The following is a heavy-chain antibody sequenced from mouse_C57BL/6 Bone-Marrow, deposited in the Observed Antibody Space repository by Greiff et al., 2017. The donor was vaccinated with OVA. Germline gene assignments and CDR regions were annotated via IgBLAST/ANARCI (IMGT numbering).Heavy chain of an antibody. J-gene: IGHJ2*01. CDR3: ARILYGNSLDY. CDR1: GYAFSSYW. D-gene: IGHD2-1*01. CDR2: IYPGDGDT. Sequence: QVQLKESGAELVKPGASVKISCKASGYAFSSYWMNWVKQRPGKGLEWIGQIYPGDGDTNYNGKFKGKATLTADKSSSTAYMQLSSLTSEDSAVYFCARILYGNSLDYWGQGTTLTVSS. V-gene: IGHV1-80*01.